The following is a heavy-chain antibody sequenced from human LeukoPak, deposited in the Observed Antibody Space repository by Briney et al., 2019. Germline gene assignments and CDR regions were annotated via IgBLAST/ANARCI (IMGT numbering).Heavy chain of an antibody. CDR1: GGSISSGSYY. Sequence: SQTLSLTCTVSGGSISSGSYYWSWIRQPAGKGLEWIGRIYTSGSTNYNPSLKSRVTISVDTSKNQFSLKLSSVTAADTAVYYCARSPHLDYWGQGTLVTVSS. V-gene: IGHV4-61*02. CDR2: IYTSGST. CDR3: ARSPHLDY. J-gene: IGHJ4*02.